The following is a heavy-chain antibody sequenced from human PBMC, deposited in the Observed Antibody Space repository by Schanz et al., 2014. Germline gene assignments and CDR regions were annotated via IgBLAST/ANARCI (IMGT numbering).Heavy chain of an antibody. V-gene: IGHV3-30*03. CDR3: ARGGATRFDY. J-gene: IGHJ4*02. D-gene: IGHD1-26*01. CDR2: ISYHGSEK. Sequence: QVQLVESGGSVVQPGRSLRLSCAGSGFSFSDYGMHWVRQAPGRGLEWVAVISYHGSEKYYADSVKGRFTISRDNAKNSLYLQMNSLRDEDTAVYYCARGGATRFDYWGQGTLVTVSS. CDR1: GFSFSDYG.